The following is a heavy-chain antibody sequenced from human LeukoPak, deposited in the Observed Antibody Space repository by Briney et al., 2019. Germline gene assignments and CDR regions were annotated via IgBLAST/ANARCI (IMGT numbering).Heavy chain of an antibody. CDR2: IAYDGNSK. V-gene: IGHV3-30-3*01. Sequence: GGSLRLSCAASGFTFSSYAMHWVRQAPGKGLEWVAVIAYDGNSKYYADSVQGRFTISRDNSKNTLDLQMNSLRGEDTAVYYCARGHCSGGSCYSVYYYYYGMDVWGQGTTVTVSS. CDR1: GFTFSSYA. D-gene: IGHD2-15*01. J-gene: IGHJ6*02. CDR3: ARGHCSGGSCYSVYYYYYGMDV.